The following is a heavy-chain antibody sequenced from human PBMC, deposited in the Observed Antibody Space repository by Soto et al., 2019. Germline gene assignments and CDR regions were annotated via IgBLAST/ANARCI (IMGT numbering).Heavy chain of an antibody. CDR1: GFTLNNVW. Sequence: EVQLVESGGGLVKPGGSFGLSCAASGFTLNNVWMHWVRQAPGKGLEWVGRIKSKPDGETTDDAEPVKGRFTISRDDSKNTLYLKMNRLNTEDTAVYYFTAYGHFSGGHTPLWGQGALVHVSS. CDR2: IKSKPDGETT. V-gene: IGHV3-15*07. D-gene: IGHD3-3*02. J-gene: IGHJ4*02. CDR3: TAYGHFSGGHTPL.